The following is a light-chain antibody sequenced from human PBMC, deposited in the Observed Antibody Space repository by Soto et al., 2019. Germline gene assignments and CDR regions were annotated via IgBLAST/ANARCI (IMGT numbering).Light chain of an antibody. CDR1: QSISSW. CDR2: KAS. CDR3: QQYNSYPRT. V-gene: IGKV1-5*03. J-gene: IGKJ1*01. Sequence: DIQMTQSPSTLSASVGDRVTITCRASQSISSWLAWYQQKPGKAPKLLISKASSLQSGGPAKFSGSGSGTEFTLTISSLQPDDFATYYCQQYNSYPRTFGQGTKVEIK.